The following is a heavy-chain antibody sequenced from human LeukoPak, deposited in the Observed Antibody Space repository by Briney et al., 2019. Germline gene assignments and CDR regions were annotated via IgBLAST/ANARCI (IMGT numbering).Heavy chain of an antibody. CDR3: ASSHDSSGND. D-gene: IGHD3-22*01. CDR1: GVSFSSYW. V-gene: IGHV3-7*01. J-gene: IGHJ4*02. Sequence: GGSLRLSCVASGVSFSSYWMAWVRQAPGKGLEWVANIKYDGSHKYYVDSVKGRFTISRDNAKNSVYLQMNSLRVDDTAVYFCASSHDSSGNDWGQGTTVTVSS. CDR2: IKYDGSHK.